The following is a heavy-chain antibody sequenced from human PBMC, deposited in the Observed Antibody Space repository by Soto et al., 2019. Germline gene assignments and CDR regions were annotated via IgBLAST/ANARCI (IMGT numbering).Heavy chain of an antibody. CDR3: ARFSVAARSFDY. CDR2: IYYSGST. D-gene: IGHD6-6*01. J-gene: IGHJ4*02. Sequence: SETLSLTCTVSGGSISSSSYYWGWIRQPPGKGLEWIGSIYYSGSTYYNPSLKSRVTISVDTSKNQFSLKLSSVTAADTAVYYCARFSVAARSFDYWGQGTLVTSPQ. V-gene: IGHV4-39*01. CDR1: GGSISSSSYY.